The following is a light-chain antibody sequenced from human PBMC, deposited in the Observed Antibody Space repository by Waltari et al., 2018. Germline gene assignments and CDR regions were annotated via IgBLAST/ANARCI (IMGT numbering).Light chain of an antibody. J-gene: IGKJ1*01. Sequence: DIQITQSPPSRSASVRARVTIICRASQSISRYLNWYQQKPGKAPKVLIYDASSLQSGVPSRFSGSGSGTDFTLTISSLQPEDFATYYCQQSYSTPPWTFGQGTKVEIK. V-gene: IGKV1-39*01. CDR3: QQSYSTPPWT. CDR1: QSISRY. CDR2: DAS.